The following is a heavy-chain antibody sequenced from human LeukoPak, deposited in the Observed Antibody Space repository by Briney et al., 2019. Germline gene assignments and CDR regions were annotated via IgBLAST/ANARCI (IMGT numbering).Heavy chain of an antibody. CDR1: AFTLSSYA. Sequence: GGSLRLSCAASAFTLSSYAMSWVRQAPGKGLEWVSGISGSGGSTYYADSVKGRFTISRNSSKNTLYLQMNSLRADDTAVYYCAKDVVGAINYFDYWGQGTLVTVSS. D-gene: IGHD1-26*01. J-gene: IGHJ4*02. CDR3: AKDVVGAINYFDY. CDR2: ISGSGGST. V-gene: IGHV3-23*01.